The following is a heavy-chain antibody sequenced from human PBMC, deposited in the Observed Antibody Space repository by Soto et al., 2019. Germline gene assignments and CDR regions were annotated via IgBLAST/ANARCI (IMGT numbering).Heavy chain of an antibody. D-gene: IGHD1-26*01. Sequence: PSETLSLTCSVSGGSISSGYYYWSWIRQPPGKGLEWIGNIYYSGNTYYNPSLKSRLIISIDTSKNQFSLQLNSVTPEDTAVYYCARVGFEGATRNFDYWGQGTLVTVSS. CDR2: IYYSGNT. CDR1: GGSISSGYYY. V-gene: IGHV4-30-4*01. CDR3: ARVGFEGATRNFDY. J-gene: IGHJ4*02.